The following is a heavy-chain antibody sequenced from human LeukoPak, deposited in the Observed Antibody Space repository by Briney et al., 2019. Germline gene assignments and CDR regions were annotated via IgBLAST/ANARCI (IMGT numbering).Heavy chain of an antibody. D-gene: IGHD5-24*01. CDR1: GFTFSDC. J-gene: IGHJ4*02. CDR2: IGIDSGNT. Sequence: GGSLRLSCAASGFTFSDCMNWVRQAPGKGLEWTSYIGIDSGNTNYADSVKGRFTISGDKAKNSLYLQMNSLRVEDTAVYYCARDYKYAFDNWGQGTLVTVSS. V-gene: IGHV3-48*01. CDR3: ARDYKYAFDN.